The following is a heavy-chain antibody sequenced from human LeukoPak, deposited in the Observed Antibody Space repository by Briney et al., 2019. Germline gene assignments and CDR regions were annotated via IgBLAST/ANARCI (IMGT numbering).Heavy chain of an antibody. Sequence: SETLSLTCSVSRASISGYYWSWLRQPPGKGLEWFGHIYYSGSTTYNPSLKSRVTISVDTSKNQFFLKLSSVTAADTAVYYSARCRWRCNNGFDIWGQGTMVTVSS. CDR2: IYYSGST. CDR1: RASISGYY. V-gene: IGHV4-59*01. D-gene: IGHD2/OR15-2a*01. J-gene: IGHJ3*02. CDR3: ARCRWRCNNGFDI.